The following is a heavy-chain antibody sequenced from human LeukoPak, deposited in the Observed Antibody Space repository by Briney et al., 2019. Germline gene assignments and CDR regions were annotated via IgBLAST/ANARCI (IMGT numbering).Heavy chain of an antibody. CDR2: IYSGGST. CDR1: GFTVNSSY. D-gene: IGHD4-23*01. CDR3: ARDPYLSGGNSTPYYYYYGMDV. J-gene: IGHJ6*02. V-gene: IGHV3-66*01. Sequence: GGSLRLSCAASGFTVNSSYMSWVRQAPGKGLEWVSVIYSGGSTYYADSVKGRFTISRDNSKNTLYLQMNSLRAEDTAVYYCARDPYLSGGNSTPYYYYYGMDVWGQGTTVTVSS.